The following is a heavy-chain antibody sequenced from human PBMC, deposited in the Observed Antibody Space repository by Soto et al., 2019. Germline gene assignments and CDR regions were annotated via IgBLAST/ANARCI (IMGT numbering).Heavy chain of an antibody. D-gene: IGHD2-15*01. J-gene: IGHJ4*02. Sequence: QVQLVQSGAEVRTPGASVKVSCKASGYTFTSYDINWVRQATGQGPEWMGWMNPESGHTGYVQKFQGRVTMTRNTAISTDYMELSSLRSEDTAVYYCSRWGGGSNVNFDYWGQGTQVTVSS. CDR1: GYTFTSYD. CDR3: SRWGGGSNVNFDY. CDR2: MNPESGHT. V-gene: IGHV1-8*01.